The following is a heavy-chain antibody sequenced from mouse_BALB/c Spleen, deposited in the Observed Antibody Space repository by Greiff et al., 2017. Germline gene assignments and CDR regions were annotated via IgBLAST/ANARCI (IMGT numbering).Heavy chain of an antibody. D-gene: IGHD2-1*01. CDR1: GYSFTGYF. CDR2: INPYNGDT. V-gene: IGHV1-20*02. Sequence: EVKLVESGPELVKPGASVKISCKASGYSFTGYFMNWVMQSHGKSLEWIGRINPYNGDTFYNQKFKGKATLTVDKSSSTAHMELRSLASEDSAVYYCARPTTDYGNYGFAYWGQGTLVTVSA. J-gene: IGHJ3*01. CDR3: ARPTTDYGNYGFAY.